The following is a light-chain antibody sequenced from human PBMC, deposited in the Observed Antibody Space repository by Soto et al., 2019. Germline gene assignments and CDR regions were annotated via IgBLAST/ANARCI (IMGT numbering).Light chain of an antibody. CDR3: CSYAGSYTLV. CDR1: SSDVGGYNF. J-gene: IGLJ3*02. Sequence: QSALTQPRSVSGSPGQLVTISCTGTSSDVGGYNFVSWYQHHPGKAPKLMIYDVSKRPSGVPDRFSGSKSGSTASLTISGLQAEDEADYYCCSYAGSYTLVFGGGTKVTVL. V-gene: IGLV2-11*01. CDR2: DVS.